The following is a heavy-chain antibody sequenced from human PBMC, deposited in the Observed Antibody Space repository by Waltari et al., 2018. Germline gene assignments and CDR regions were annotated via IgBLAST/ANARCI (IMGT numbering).Heavy chain of an antibody. J-gene: IGHJ6*02. D-gene: IGHD6-13*01. CDR3: ARDFVFFNIAAAGIHYGMDV. CDR1: GFTVSSNY. V-gene: IGHV3-53*01. CDR2: IYSGGST. Sequence: EVQLVESGGGLIQPGGSLRLSCAASGFTVSSNYMRWVRQARGKGLEWVSVIYSGGSTYYADSVKGRFTISRDNSKKTLYLQMNSLRAEDTAVYYCARDFVFFNIAAAGIHYGMDVWGQGTTVTVSS.